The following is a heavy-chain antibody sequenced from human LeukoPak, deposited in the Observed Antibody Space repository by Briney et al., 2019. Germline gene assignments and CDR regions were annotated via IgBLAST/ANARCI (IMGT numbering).Heavy chain of an antibody. Sequence: GGSLRLSCSASGFTFSSYAMHWVRQAQGKGLVWVSRINSVGSSTTYADSVKGRFTISRDNAKNTLYLQMNSLRAEDTAVYYCARDYGRSRDYGMDVWGQGTTVTVSS. D-gene: IGHD3-10*01. CDR1: GFTFSSYA. CDR3: ARDYGRSRDYGMDV. V-gene: IGHV3-74*01. J-gene: IGHJ6*02. CDR2: INSVGSST.